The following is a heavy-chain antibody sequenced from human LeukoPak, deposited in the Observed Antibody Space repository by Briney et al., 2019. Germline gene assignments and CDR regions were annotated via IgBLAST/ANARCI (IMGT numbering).Heavy chain of an antibody. CDR1: GFTFSSYW. CDR3: ARDPGYDAFDI. CDR2: IKQDGSEK. D-gene: IGHD6-13*01. J-gene: IGHJ3*02. V-gene: IGHV3-7*04. Sequence: PGGSLRLSCAASGFTFSSYWMSWVRQAPGKGLEWVANIKQDGSEKYYVDSVKGRFTISRDSAKNSLYLQMSSLRAEDTAVYYCARDPGYDAFDIWGQGTMVTVSS.